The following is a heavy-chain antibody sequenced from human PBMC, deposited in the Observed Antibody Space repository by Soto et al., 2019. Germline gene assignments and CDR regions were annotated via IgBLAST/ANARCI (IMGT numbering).Heavy chain of an antibody. CDR2: ISYDGSNK. D-gene: IGHD3-22*01. V-gene: IGHV3-30-3*01. CDR3: ARDPTFHYDSSGYRDFWFDY. CDR1: GFTFSSYA. Sequence: QVPLVESGGGVVQPGRSLRLSCAASGFTFSSYAMHWVRQAPGKGLEWVAVISYDGSNKYYADSVKGRFTISRDNSKNTLYLQMNSLRAEDTAVYYCARDPTFHYDSSGYRDFWFDYWGQGTLVTVSS. J-gene: IGHJ4*02.